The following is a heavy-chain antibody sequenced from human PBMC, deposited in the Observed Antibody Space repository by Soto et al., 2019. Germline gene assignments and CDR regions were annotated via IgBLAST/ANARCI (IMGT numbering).Heavy chain of an antibody. CDR3: ARESRLYCSSTSCYLGWPFDP. D-gene: IGHD2-2*01. CDR2: ISSSSSTI. V-gene: IGHV3-48*02. CDR1: GFTFSSYS. Sequence: EVQLVESGGGLVQPGGSLRLSCAASGFTFSSYSINWVRQAPGKGLEWVSYISSSSSTIYYADSVKGRFTISRDNAKNSLYLQMNSLRDEDTAVDYCARESRLYCSSTSCYLGWPFDPWGQGTLVTVCS. J-gene: IGHJ5*02.